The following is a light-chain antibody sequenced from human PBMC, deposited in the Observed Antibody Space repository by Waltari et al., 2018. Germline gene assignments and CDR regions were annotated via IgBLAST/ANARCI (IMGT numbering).Light chain of an antibody. Sequence: PLTNPPPLPGPPGQSSTFSSTGPSSKLGINSFSPWYHQFQGKAPKLIIYEGTQRPSGVSDRFSGSKSGNTASLTVSGLQAEDEADYHCSSYGPGFNYLLFGGGTRLTVL. V-gene: IGLV2-23*01. J-gene: IGLJ2*01. CDR2: EGT. CDR3: SSYGPGFNYLL. CDR1: SSKLGINS.